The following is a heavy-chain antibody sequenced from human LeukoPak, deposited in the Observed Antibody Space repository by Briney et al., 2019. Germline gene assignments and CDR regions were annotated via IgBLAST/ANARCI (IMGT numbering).Heavy chain of an antibody. V-gene: IGHV3-30*03. D-gene: IGHD2-15*01. CDR2: ISYDGSNK. CDR3: ARAYCSGGSCYYYYYYGMDV. Sequence: GRSLRLSCAASGFTFSSYGMHWVRQAPGKGLEWVAVISYDGSNKYYADSVKGRFTISRDNSKNTLYLQMNSLRAEDTAVYYCARAYCSGGSCYYYYYYGMDVWGQGTTVTVSS. CDR1: GFTFSSYG. J-gene: IGHJ6*02.